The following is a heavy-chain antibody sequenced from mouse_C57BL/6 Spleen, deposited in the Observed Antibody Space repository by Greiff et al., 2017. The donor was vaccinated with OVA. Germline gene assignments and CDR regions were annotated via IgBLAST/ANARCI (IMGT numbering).Heavy chain of an antibody. CDR3: ARPNGYYFDY. Sequence: HLVASGGGLVKPGGSLKLSCAASGFPFSDYGMHWVRQAPEKGLEWVAYISSGSSTIYYADTVKGRFTISRDNAKNTLFLQMTSLRSEDTAMYYCARPNGYYFDYWGQGTTLTVSS. V-gene: IGHV5-17*01. CDR2: ISSGSSTI. CDR1: GFPFSDYG. J-gene: IGHJ2*01.